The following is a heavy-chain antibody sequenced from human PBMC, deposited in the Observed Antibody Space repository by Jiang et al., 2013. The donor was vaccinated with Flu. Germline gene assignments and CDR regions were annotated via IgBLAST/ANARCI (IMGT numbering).Heavy chain of an antibody. CDR3: AKEPLVSVAPLGV. Sequence: SGAEVKKPGASVKVSCKVSGYTFTTYVMHWVRQAPGQRLEWMGWINTGAGNTKYSQNFQGRITITRDTSASIVYMELTSLRSEDTAMYYCAKEPLVSVAPLGVWGQGTMVTVSS. V-gene: IGHV1-3*04. CDR2: INTGAGNT. CDR1: GYTFTTYV. J-gene: IGHJ3*01. D-gene: IGHD6-19*01.